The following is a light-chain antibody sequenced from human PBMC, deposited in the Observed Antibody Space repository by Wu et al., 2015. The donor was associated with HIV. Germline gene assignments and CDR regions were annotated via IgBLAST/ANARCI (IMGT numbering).Light chain of an antibody. V-gene: IGKV3-15*01. CDR3: QQYNVWPPVT. CDR1: QSIRNN. CDR2: GAS. Sequence: EIVMTQSPATLSVSAGERATLSCRASQSIRNNLAWYQQKPGQAPRLLIYGASSRATGIPARFSGSGSGTDFTLTISGMQSEDFAVYYCQQYNVWPPVTFGQGTKLQIK. J-gene: IGKJ2*01.